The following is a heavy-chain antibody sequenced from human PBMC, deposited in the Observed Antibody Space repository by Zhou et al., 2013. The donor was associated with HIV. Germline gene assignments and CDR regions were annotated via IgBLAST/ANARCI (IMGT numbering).Heavy chain of an antibody. CDR2: IIPILGII. Sequence: QVRLVQSGAEVKKPGYSVKVSCKASGGTFRNYAISWVRQAPGQGLEWMGRIIPILGIIKYPQKFQGRLTITADKSTSTAYMDLSSLRFDDTAVYYCAREDYGDDGDYYYLDVWGRGTTVTVSS. CDR1: GGTFRNYA. J-gene: IGHJ6*03. V-gene: IGHV1-69*04. CDR3: AREDYGDDGDYYYLDV. D-gene: IGHD4-17*01.